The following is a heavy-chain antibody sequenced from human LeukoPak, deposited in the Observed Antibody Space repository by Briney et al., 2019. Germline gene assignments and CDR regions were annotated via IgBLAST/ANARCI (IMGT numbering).Heavy chain of an antibody. D-gene: IGHD5-24*01. CDR2: INHSGGT. CDR1: GGSFSCYY. CDR3: ARGGREMATGPVDY. V-gene: IGHV4-34*01. J-gene: IGHJ4*02. Sequence: TSETLSLTCAVYGGSFSCYYWSWIRQPPGKGLEWIGEINHSGGTNYNPSLKSRVTISVDTSKNQFSLKLSSVTAADTAVYYCARGGREMATGPVDYWGQGTLVTVSS.